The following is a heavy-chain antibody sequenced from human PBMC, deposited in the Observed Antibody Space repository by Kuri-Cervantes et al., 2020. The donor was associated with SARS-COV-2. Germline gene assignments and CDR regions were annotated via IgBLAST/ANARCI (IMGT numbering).Heavy chain of an antibody. D-gene: IGHD2-15*01. V-gene: IGHV3-30*18. CDR3: AKGGFMVVAGYGMDV. CDR1: GFTFSSYA. J-gene: IGHJ6*02. Sequence: GGSLRLSCAASGFTFSSYAMSWVRQAPGKGLEWVAAISYDGFDRYYYADSVKGRFTVSRDNARNTLSLQMNSLRAADTAVYYCAKGGFMVVAGYGMDVWGQGTAVTVSS. CDR2: ISYDGFDR.